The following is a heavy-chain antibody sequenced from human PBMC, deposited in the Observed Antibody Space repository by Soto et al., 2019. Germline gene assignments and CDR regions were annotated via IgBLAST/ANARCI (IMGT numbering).Heavy chain of an antibody. CDR1: GGTFSSYA. CDR3: ARSAYCSGGSCYTPGYYYYYYGMDV. V-gene: IGHV1-69*13. Sequence: SVKVSCKASGGTFSSYAISWVRQAPGQGLEWMGGIIPIFGTANYAQKFQGRVTITADESTSTAYMELSSLRSEDTAVYYCARSAYCSGGSCYTPGYYYYYYGMDVWGQGTTVTVSS. D-gene: IGHD2-15*01. CDR2: IIPIFGTA. J-gene: IGHJ6*02.